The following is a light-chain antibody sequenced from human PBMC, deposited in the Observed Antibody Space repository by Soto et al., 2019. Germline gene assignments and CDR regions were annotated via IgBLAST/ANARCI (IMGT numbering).Light chain of an antibody. CDR3: CSYAGSYTPKV. Sequence: QSALTQPRSVSGSPGQSVTISCTGTSSDVGGYNYVSWYQQHPGKAPKLMIYDVSKRPSGVPDRFSGSKPGNTASLTISGLQAEDEADYYCCSYAGSYTPKVFGTGTKVTVL. J-gene: IGLJ1*01. V-gene: IGLV2-11*01. CDR1: SSDVGGYNY. CDR2: DVS.